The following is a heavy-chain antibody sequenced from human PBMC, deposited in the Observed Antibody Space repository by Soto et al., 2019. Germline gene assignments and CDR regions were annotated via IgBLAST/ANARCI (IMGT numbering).Heavy chain of an antibody. D-gene: IGHD3-16*01. CDR2: INSDGSST. Sequence: EVQLVESGGGLVQPGGSLRLSCAASGFTFSSYWMHWVRQAPGKGLVWVSRINSDGSSTSYADSVKGRFTISRNNAKNTLYLQMNGLRAEDTAVYYCAREYPPLDDYATPPDYWGQGTLVTVSS. CDR3: AREYPPLDDYATPPDY. CDR1: GFTFSSYW. V-gene: IGHV3-74*01. J-gene: IGHJ4*02.